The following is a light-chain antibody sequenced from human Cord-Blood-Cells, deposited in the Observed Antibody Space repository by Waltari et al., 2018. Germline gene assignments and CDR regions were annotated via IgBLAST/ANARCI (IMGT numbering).Light chain of an antibody. CDR2: DVS. CDR3: SSYTSSSTVV. CDR1: SSDGGGYHY. Sequence: QSALTQPASVSGSPGQSLTISCPGTSSDGGGYHYVSWYQQHPGKAPKLMIYDVSNRPSGVSNRFSGSKSGNTASLTISGLQAEDEADYYCSSYTSSSTVVFGGGTKLTVL. J-gene: IGLJ2*01. V-gene: IGLV2-14*01.